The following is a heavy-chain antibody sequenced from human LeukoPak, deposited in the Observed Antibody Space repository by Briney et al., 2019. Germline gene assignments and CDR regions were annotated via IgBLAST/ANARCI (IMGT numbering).Heavy chain of an antibody. CDR3: ARDRDGMATIFRGIGY. V-gene: IGHV1-69*04. Sequence: ASVKVSCKASGGTFSSYAISWVRQAPGQGLEWMGRIIPILGIANYAQKFQGSVTITADKSTSTAYMELSSLRSEDTAVYYCARDRDGMATIFRGIGYWGQGTLVTVSS. J-gene: IGHJ4*02. CDR1: GGTFSSYA. CDR2: IIPILGIA. D-gene: IGHD5-24*01.